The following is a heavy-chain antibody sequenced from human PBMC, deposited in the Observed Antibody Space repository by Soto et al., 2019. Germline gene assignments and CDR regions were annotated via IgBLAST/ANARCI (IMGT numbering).Heavy chain of an antibody. CDR1: GFTFSSYS. CDR3: ARVSYIVATDY. CDR2: ISSSSSYI. D-gene: IGHD5-12*01. Sequence: EVQLVESGGGLVKPGGSLRLSCAASGFTFSSYSMNWVRQAPGKWLERVSSISSSSSYIYYADSVKGRFTISRDNAKNSLYLQMNSLRAEDTAVYYCARVSYIVATDYWGQGTLVTVSS. V-gene: IGHV3-21*01. J-gene: IGHJ4*02.